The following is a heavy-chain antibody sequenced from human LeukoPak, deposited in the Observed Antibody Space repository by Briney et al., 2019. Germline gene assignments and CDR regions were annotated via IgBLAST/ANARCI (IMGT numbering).Heavy chain of an antibody. CDR3: ARSEHYDFWSGYKY. J-gene: IGHJ4*02. V-gene: IGHV1-69*05. CDR2: IIPIFGTA. D-gene: IGHD3-3*01. Sequence: GSSVKVSCKASGGTFSRYAISWVRQAPGQGLEWMGGIIPIFGTANYAQKFQGRVTITTDESTSTAYMELSSLRSEDTAVYYCARSEHYDFWSGYKYWGQGTLLTVSS. CDR1: GGTFSRYA.